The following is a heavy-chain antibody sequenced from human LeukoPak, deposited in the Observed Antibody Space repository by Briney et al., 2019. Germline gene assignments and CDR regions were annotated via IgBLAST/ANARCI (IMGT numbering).Heavy chain of an antibody. CDR2: MNPNSGNT. J-gene: IGHJ5*02. CDR3: ARDGDGSGINWFDP. D-gene: IGHD3-10*01. Sequence: ASVRVSCKTSGYAFTSYDINWVRQAPGQGLEWMGWMNPNSGNTDYAQNFQGRVTMTRDTSTSTVYMELSSLRSEDTAVYYCARDGDGSGINWFDPWGQGTLVTVSS. CDR1: GYAFTSYD. V-gene: IGHV1-8*01.